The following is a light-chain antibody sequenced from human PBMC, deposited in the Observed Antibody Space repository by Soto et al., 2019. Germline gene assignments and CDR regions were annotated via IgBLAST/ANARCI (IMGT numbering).Light chain of an antibody. Sequence: DIQMTQSPSSLSASVGDRVTITCRASQSDSRYLNWYQQKPGKAPKLLIYAASSLQSGVPSRFSGSGYGTDFTLTSSRVQPEDFATYYCQERYITPLAFGGGTKVELQ. CDR1: QSDSRY. CDR2: AAS. J-gene: IGKJ4*01. CDR3: QERYITPLA. V-gene: IGKV1-39*01.